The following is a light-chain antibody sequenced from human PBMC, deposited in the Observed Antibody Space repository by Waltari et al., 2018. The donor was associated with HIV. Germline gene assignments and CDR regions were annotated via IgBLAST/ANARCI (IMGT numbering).Light chain of an antibody. V-gene: IGLV2-8*01. CDR3: SAYAGSNNLVI. J-gene: IGLJ2*01. Sequence: QSALTQPPSASGSLGQSVTISCTGTSSDVGGYNYVSLYQQYPGEAPKLIIYDVNKRPSGVPDRFSGSKSGNTASLTVSGLQGEDEAQYYCSAYAGSNNLVIFGGGTKLTVL. CDR1: SSDVGGYNY. CDR2: DVN.